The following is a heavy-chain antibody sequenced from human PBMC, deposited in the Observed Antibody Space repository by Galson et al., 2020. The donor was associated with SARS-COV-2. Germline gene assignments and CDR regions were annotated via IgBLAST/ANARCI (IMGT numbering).Heavy chain of an antibody. Sequence: ASVKVSCAASEFSFSSNWMTWVRQAPGKGLEWVASMNRDGSERYYVDSVKGRFTIFRDTAENSLYLQMNSLRVEDTATYYCARDGIWGQGTLVTVSS. V-gene: IGHV3-7*01. D-gene: IGHD1-26*01. CDR2: MNRDGSER. CDR3: ARDGI. J-gene: IGHJ4*02. CDR1: EFSFSSNW.